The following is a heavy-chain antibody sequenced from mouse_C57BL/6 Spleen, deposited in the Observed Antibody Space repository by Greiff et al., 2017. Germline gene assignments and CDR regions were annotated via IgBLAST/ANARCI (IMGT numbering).Heavy chain of an antibody. V-gene: IGHV5-16*01. J-gene: IGHJ1*03. CDR2: INYDGSST. CDR1: GFTFSDYY. Sequence: DVHLVESEGGLVQPGSSMKLSCTASGFTFSDYYMAWVRQVPEKGLEWVANINYDGSSTYYLDSLKSRFIISRDNAKNILYLQMSSLKSEDTATYYCARVWYPWYFDVWGTGTTVTVSS. D-gene: IGHD2-1*01. CDR3: ARVWYPWYFDV.